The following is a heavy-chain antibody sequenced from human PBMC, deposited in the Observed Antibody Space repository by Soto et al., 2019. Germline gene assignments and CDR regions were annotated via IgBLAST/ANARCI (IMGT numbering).Heavy chain of an antibody. V-gene: IGHV3-7*03. CDR3: ARDWSYSGFEDF. J-gene: IGHJ4*02. CDR1: GFTFSFYW. CDR2: INQDGSEI. Sequence: PGGSLRLSCEVSGFTFSFYWMSWVRQAPGKGLEWVAKINQDGSEINFVDSVKGRFTISRDNAKNLLYLQMNSLRVEDTAVYYCARDWSYSGFEDFWGQGTQVTVSS. D-gene: IGHD5-12*01.